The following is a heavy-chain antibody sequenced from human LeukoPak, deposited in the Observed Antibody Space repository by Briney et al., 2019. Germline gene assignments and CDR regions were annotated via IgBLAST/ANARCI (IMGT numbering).Heavy chain of an antibody. J-gene: IGHJ4*02. CDR3: AREAFCRGVSCYYPGH. CDR1: GFTFSTYT. V-gene: IGHV3-21*01. CDR2: IGSDDNYI. D-gene: IGHD2-15*01. Sequence: GGSLRLSCAASGFTFSTYTLTWVRQAPGKGLEWVSSIGSDDNYIYYADSVMGRFTISRDSARNSLYLQMNSLSPEDTAVYYCAREAFCRGVSCYYPGHWGQGTLVTVSS.